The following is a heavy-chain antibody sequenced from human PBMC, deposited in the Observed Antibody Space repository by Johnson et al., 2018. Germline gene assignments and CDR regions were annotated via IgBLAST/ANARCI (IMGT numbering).Heavy chain of an antibody. D-gene: IGHD3-22*01. Sequence: VQLVESGGGLVQPGGSLRLSCAASGFTFSSYSMNWVRQAPGKGLEWVSSISSSGSYIYYADSVKGRFTISRDNAKNSLYLQMNSLRAEGTAVYYCARVSLHHDSRAYYEDAFDIWGQGTMVTVSS. J-gene: IGHJ3*02. V-gene: IGHV3-21*01. CDR1: GFTFSSYS. CDR2: ISSSGSYI. CDR3: ARVSLHHDSRAYYEDAFDI.